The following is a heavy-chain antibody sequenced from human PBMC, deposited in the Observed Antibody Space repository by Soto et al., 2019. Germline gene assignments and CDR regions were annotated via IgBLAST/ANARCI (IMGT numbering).Heavy chain of an antibody. J-gene: IGHJ4*02. CDR3: ARREDYETFDY. CDR1: GGSFSGYY. D-gene: IGHD3-22*01. Sequence: SETLSLTCAVYGGSFSGYYWSWIRQPPGKGLEWIGEINHSGSTNYNPSLKSRVTISVDTSKNQFSLKLSSVTAADTAVYYCARREDYETFDYWGQGTLVNVSS. V-gene: IGHV4-34*01. CDR2: INHSGST.